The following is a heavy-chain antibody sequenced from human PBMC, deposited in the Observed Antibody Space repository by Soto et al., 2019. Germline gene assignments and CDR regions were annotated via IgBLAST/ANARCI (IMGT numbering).Heavy chain of an antibody. Sequence: VSGPTLVNPTQTLTLTCTFSGFSLSTSGMCVSWIRQPPGKALEWLARIDWDDDKYYSTSLKTRPTISKDTSTNQVVLTMTNMDPVDTATFYCAGIGYCSSASWGYFNYWGQGTLVTVSS. D-gene: IGHD2-2*03. V-gene: IGHV2-70*11. J-gene: IGHJ4*02. CDR1: GFSLSTSGMC. CDR3: AGIGYCSSASWGYFNY. CDR2: IDWDDDK.